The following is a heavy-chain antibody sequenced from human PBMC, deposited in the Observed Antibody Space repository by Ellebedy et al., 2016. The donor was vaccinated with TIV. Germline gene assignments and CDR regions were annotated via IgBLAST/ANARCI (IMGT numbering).Heavy chain of an antibody. CDR1: GDSISGSDYY. D-gene: IGHD3-16*01. CDR3: LRGLR. J-gene: IGHJ4*02. CDR2: IFYTGIT. V-gene: IGHV4-39*07. Sequence: GSLRLSXTVSGDSISGSDYYWGWIRQPPGKGLEWIGSIFYTGITYYNPSLKSRVTISADTSKNQFSLKLSSATAADTAVYYCLRGLRWGQGTLVTVSS.